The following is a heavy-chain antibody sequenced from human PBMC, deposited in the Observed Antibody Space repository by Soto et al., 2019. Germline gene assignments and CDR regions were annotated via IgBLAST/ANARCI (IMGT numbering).Heavy chain of an antibody. J-gene: IGHJ6*02. V-gene: IGHV5-10-1*01. CDR2: IDPSDSYI. CDR1: GYSFTSYW. Sequence: GESLKISCKGSGYSFTSYWISWVRQMPGKGLEWMGRIDPSDSYINYSPSFQGHVTISADKSISTAYLQWSSLKASDTAMYYCARIERIKVRPSTDVWGQGTTVTVSS. CDR3: ARIERIKVRPSTDV. D-gene: IGHD1-1*01.